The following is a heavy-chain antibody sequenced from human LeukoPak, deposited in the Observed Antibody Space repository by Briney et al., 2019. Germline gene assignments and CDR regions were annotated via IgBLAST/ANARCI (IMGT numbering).Heavy chain of an antibody. CDR1: GYTFTGYY. D-gene: IGHD6-13*01. V-gene: IGHV1-2*02. J-gene: IGHJ4*02. Sequence: ASVKVSCTASGYTFTGYYMHWVRQAPGQGLEWMGWINPNSGGTNYAQKFQGRVTMTRDMSISTAYMELSRLRSDDTAVYYCVRGHGIAAAGTGFDYWGQGTLVTVSS. CDR3: VRGHGIAAAGTGFDY. CDR2: INPNSGGT.